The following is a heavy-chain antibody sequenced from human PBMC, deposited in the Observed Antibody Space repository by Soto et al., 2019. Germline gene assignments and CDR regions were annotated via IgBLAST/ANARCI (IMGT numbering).Heavy chain of an antibody. J-gene: IGHJ6*02. V-gene: IGHV1-69*13. CDR3: AKVRYSSPMGYYYGMDV. CDR1: RVAFSKFI. D-gene: IGHD6-19*01. Sequence: ASVKVSSKASRVAFSKFIVTWVRQAPGLGLEWVGGIIPIFGTANYAQKFQGRVTITADGSTSTSYMEVNNLRSEDTAVYYCAKVRYSSPMGYYYGMDVWGQGTTVTVSS. CDR2: IIPIFGTA.